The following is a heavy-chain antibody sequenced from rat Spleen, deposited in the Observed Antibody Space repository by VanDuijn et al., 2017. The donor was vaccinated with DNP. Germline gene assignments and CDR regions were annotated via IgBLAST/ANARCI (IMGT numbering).Heavy chain of an antibody. CDR3: VKDSTYYFDY. V-gene: IGHV5-19*01. J-gene: IGHJ2*01. D-gene: IGHD1-6*01. CDR1: GFTFSNYG. CDR2: IKPDGGDT. Sequence: EVQLVESGGGLVQPGRSLKLSCAASGFTFSNYGMHWIRQAPTKGLEWVASIKPDGGDTDYSDSVKGRFTISRDNAESTGYLLMNSLRSEDTATYYCVKDSTYYFDYWGQGVMVTVSS.